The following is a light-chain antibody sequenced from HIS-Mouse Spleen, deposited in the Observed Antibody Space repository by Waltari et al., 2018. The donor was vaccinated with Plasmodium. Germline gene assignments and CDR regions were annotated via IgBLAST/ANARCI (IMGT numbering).Light chain of an antibody. CDR3: QQYNNWSFT. CDR2: GAS. J-gene: IGKJ3*01. V-gene: IGKV3-15*01. CDR1: QSFSSN. Sequence: EIVMTQSPAPLSVSSGERATLSCRARQSFSSNLAWYHQKPGQAPRLLIYGASTSATGIPARFSGSGSGTEFTLTISSLQSEDFAVYYCQQYNNWSFTFGPGTKVDIK.